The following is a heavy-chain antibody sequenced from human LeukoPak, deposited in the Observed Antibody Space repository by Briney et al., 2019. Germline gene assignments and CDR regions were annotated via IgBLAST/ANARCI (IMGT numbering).Heavy chain of an antibody. Sequence: GGSLRLSCAASGFTFSSYSMNWIRQAPGKGLEWVSSISSSSSYIYYADSVKGRFTISRDNAKNSLYLQMNSLRAEDTAVYYCARDFFVDFDYWGQGTLVTVSS. V-gene: IGHV3-21*01. D-gene: IGHD3-3*01. CDR2: ISSSSSYI. CDR3: ARDFFVDFDY. CDR1: GFTFSSYS. J-gene: IGHJ4*02.